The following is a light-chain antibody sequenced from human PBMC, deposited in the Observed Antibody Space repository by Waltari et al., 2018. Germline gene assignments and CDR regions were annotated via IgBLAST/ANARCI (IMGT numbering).Light chain of an antibody. Sequence: QSVLTQPHSASGTPGQRVIISCSVSSSNTGINTVNWYQQVPGTAPRLVMFINDQRPSGVPDRFSASKSGTSASLAISGLQSEDEADYYCAAWDDSLSAWLFGGGTKLTVL. CDR1: SSNTGINT. V-gene: IGLV1-44*01. CDR3: AAWDDSLSAWL. J-gene: IGLJ2*01. CDR2: IND.